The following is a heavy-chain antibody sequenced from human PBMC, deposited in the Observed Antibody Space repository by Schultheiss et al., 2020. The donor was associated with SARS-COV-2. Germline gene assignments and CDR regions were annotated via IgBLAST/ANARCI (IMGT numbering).Heavy chain of an antibody. J-gene: IGHJ3*02. V-gene: IGHV3-21*01. CDR3: ARDKTMIVGGGAFDI. Sequence: GGSLRLSCAASGFTFSSYSMNWVRQAPGKGLEWVSSISSSSSYIYYADSVKGRFTISRDNAKDSLYLQMNSLRAEDTAVYYCARDKTMIVGGGAFDIWGQGTVVTVSS. D-gene: IGHD3-22*01. CDR1: GFTFSSYS. CDR2: ISSSSSYI.